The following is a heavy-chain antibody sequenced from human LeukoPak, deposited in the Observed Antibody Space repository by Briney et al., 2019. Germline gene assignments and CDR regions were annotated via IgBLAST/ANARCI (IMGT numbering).Heavy chain of an antibody. D-gene: IGHD2-15*01. V-gene: IGHV1-2*02. CDR2: INPHNGDT. Sequence: ASVKVSCKASGYTFIGYYLHWVRQAPGQGLEWMGFINPHNGDTNYAQKFQGRVTMTRDTSITTAYMELSSLKSDDTAVYYCATVRDIVVGGGPYYFDYWGQGTLVTVSS. CDR1: GYTFIGYY. J-gene: IGHJ4*02. CDR3: ATVRDIVVGGGPYYFDY.